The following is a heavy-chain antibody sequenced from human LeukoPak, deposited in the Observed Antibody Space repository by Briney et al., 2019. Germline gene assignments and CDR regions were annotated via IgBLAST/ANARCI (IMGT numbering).Heavy chain of an antibody. CDR2: IKLDGSEK. CDR3: ARDNVHFDY. Sequence: GGSLRLSCVASGFTFGKYWMSWVRQAPGKGLEWVANIKLDGSEKNYVDSVKGRFTISRDNTKNSLYLQMNSLRVEDTAVYYCARDNVHFDYWGQGTLVTVSS. V-gene: IGHV3-7*03. CDR1: GFTFGKYW. D-gene: IGHD6-6*01. J-gene: IGHJ4*02.